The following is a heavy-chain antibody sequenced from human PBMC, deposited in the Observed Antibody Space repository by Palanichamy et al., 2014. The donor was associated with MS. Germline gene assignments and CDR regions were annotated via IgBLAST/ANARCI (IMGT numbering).Heavy chain of an antibody. D-gene: IGHD3-22*01. J-gene: IGHJ4*02. V-gene: IGHV4-38-2*01. CDR3: ASKPTSVYVVTKSGYFDF. CDR1: HYSVSSGYY. Sequence: QVQLQQSGPGLVRPSETLSLTCVVSHYSVSSGYYWGWIRQSPGKGLEWIGSVSHSGTTYYNPSLKSRVTIFLDMSNDHFSLELTSVTAADAALYYCASKPTSVYVVTKSGYFDFWGQGAQVTASS. CDR2: VSHSGTT.